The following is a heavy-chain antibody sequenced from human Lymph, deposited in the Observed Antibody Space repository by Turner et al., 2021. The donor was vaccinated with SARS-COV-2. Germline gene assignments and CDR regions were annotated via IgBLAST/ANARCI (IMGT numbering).Heavy chain of an antibody. Sequence: EVQLLESVGGLVQPEGSLRLSCAASGFTFSRYAMSWVRQAPGKGLEWVSAISSSGGSTSYADSVKGRFTISRDNSKNTLYLQMNSLRAEDTAVYYCAKDPNWYVLSAVDYWGQGTLVTVSS. J-gene: IGHJ4*02. V-gene: IGHV3-23*01. D-gene: IGHD1-1*01. CDR2: ISSSGGST. CDR3: AKDPNWYVLSAVDY. CDR1: GFTFSRYA.